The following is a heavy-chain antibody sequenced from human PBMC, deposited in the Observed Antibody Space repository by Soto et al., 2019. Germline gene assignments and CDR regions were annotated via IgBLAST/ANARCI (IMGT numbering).Heavy chain of an antibody. CDR3: ARDSGYDYVY. CDR2: INPSGDVT. Sequence: ASVKVSCKTSGYTFTSYYMHWVRQAPGQGLEWMAVINPSGDVTMYAQKFQGRVTMTRDTSTSTVYMELSSLRSEDTAVYYCARDSGYDYVYWGQGTLVTVSS. CDR1: GYTFTSYY. V-gene: IGHV1-46*03. D-gene: IGHD5-12*01. J-gene: IGHJ4*02.